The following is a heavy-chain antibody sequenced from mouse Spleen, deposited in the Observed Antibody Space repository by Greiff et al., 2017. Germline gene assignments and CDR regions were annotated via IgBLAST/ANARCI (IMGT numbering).Heavy chain of an antibody. V-gene: IGHV5-9*04. J-gene: IGHJ2*01. Sequence: EVHLVESGGGLVKPGGSLKLSCAASGFTFSSYTMSWVRQTPAKRLEWVATISSGGGNTYYPDSVKGRFTISRDNARNTLYLQMSSLRSEDTAMYYCARGYYSYDVRGVFDYWGQGTTLTVSS. CDR1: GFTFSSYT. D-gene: IGHD2-12*01. CDR2: ISSGGGNT. CDR3: ARGYYSYDVRGVFDY.